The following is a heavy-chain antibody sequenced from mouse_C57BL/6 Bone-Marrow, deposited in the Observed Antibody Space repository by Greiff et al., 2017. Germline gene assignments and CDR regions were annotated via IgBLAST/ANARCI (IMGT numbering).Heavy chain of an antibody. V-gene: IGHV1-82*01. CDR3: AIYYDYDGYYAMDY. D-gene: IGHD2-4*01. Sequence: QVQLKESGPELVKPGASVKISCKASGYAFSSSWMHWVKQRPGKGLEWIGRIYPGDGDTNYNGKFKGKATLTADKSSSTAYLELSSLTSEDSAVYFCAIYYDYDGYYAMDYWGQGTSVTVSS. J-gene: IGHJ4*01. CDR1: GYAFSSSW. CDR2: IYPGDGDT.